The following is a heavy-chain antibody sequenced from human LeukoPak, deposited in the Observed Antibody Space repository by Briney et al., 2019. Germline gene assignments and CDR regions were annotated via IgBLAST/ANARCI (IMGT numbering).Heavy chain of an antibody. D-gene: IGHD2-21*02. CDR2: IYHSGST. J-gene: IGHJ3*02. CDR1: GGSISSSNW. CDR3: VAVYGGGDCYAFDI. V-gene: IGHV4-4*02. Sequence: SETLSLTCAVYGGSISSSNWWSWVRQPPGKGLEWIGEIYHSGSTNYNPSLKSRVTISVDKSKNQFSLKLSSVTAADTAVYYWVAVYGGGDCYAFDIWGQGTMVTVSS.